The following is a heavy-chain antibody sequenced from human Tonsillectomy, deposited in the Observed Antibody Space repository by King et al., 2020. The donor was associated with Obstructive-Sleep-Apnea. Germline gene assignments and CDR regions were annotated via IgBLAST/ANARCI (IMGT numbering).Heavy chain of an antibody. CDR1: GFTFDDYA. V-gene: IGHV3-9*01. Sequence: QLVQSGGGLVQPGRSLRLSCAVSGFTFDDYAKHWVRQAPGKGLEWVSGISWNSGTIGYVDSVKGRFTISRDNAKNSLYLQMNSLRAEDTALYYCVKGDYGSGQSGGDVWGQGTTVTVSS. D-gene: IGHD3-10*01. CDR3: VKGDYGSGQSGGDV. J-gene: IGHJ6*02. CDR2: ISWNSGTI.